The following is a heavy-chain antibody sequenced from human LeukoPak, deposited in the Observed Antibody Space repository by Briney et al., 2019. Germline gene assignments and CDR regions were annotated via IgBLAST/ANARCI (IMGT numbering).Heavy chain of an antibody. CDR3: ARRYWYDTTGFRPFNWFDP. Sequence: GESLKISCKGSGYSFSNYWIGWVRQKPGKGLEWMGTIYPDESTARYNSSFEGQVTMSVDKSINTAYLEWSSLKASDSAMYYCARRYWYDTTGFRPFNWFDPWGQGTLVTVSS. D-gene: IGHD3-22*01. J-gene: IGHJ5*02. V-gene: IGHV5-51*01. CDR1: GYSFSNYW. CDR2: IYPDESTA.